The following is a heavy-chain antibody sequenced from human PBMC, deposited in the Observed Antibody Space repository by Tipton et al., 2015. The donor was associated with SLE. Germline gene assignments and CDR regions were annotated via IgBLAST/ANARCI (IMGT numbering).Heavy chain of an antibody. V-gene: IGHV5-51*03. CDR1: GYSFSNYW. D-gene: IGHD6-13*01. Sequence: VQLVQSGAEVKKPGESLKISCKGSGYSFSNYWIAWVRQMPGKGLEWMGIIYPDDSDTRYSPSFQGQVTISADKSINTVYLQWSSLKASDTAMYYCARRDQGIAVTGTINWFDPWGQGTVVTVSS. CDR3: ARRDQGIAVTGTINWFDP. J-gene: IGHJ5*02. CDR2: IYPDDSDT.